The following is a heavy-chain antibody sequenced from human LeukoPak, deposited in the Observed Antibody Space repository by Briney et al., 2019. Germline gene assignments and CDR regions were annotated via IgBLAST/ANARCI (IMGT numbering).Heavy chain of an antibody. D-gene: IGHD3-10*01. CDR1: GYTFTSYA. CDR2: INTNTGNP. CDR3: ARSMVRGPEWGMDV. Sequence: GASVKVSCKASGYTFTSYAMNWVRQAHGQGLEWMGWINTNTGNPTYAQGFTGRFVFSLDTSVSTAYLQISSLKAEDTAVYYCARSMVRGPEWGMDVWGQGTTVTVSS. V-gene: IGHV7-4-1*02. J-gene: IGHJ6*02.